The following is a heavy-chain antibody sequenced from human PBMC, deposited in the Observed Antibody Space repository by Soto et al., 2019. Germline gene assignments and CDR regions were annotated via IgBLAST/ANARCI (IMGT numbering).Heavy chain of an antibody. D-gene: IGHD2-15*01. J-gene: IGHJ4*02. CDR1: GGSLSGYY. Sequence: QVQLQQWGAGLLKPSETLSLNCAVTGGSLSGYYWSWIRQPPGKGLEWIGEVKDGGHTNYSPSLRGRGTTSSEPSNHQFSLRPNSVTAADTGVYFFARGQEGVVATHWDQGSLVTVSS. CDR2: VKDGGHT. CDR3: ARGQEGVVATH. V-gene: IGHV4-34*01.